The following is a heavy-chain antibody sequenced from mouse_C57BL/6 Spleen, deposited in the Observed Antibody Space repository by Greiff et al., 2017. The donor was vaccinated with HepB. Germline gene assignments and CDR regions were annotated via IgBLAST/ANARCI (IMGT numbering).Heavy chain of an antibody. D-gene: IGHD1-1*01. CDR2: IYPGSGST. V-gene: IGHV1-55*01. CDR3: ARFHYYGSSYNYYAMDY. CDR1: GYTFTSYW. Sequence: VQLQQSGAELVKPGASVKMSCKASGYTFTSYWITWVKQRPGQGLEWIGDIYPGSGSTNYNKKFKSKATLTVDTSSSTAYMQLSSLTSEDSAVYYCARFHYYGSSYNYYAMDYWGQGTSVTVSS. J-gene: IGHJ4*01.